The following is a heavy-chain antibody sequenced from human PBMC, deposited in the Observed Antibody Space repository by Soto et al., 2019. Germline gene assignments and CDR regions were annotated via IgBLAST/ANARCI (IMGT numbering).Heavy chain of an antibody. V-gene: IGHV4-59*01. J-gene: IGHJ5*02. Sequence: LEILSLTCTVSGGSISSYYWSWIRQPPGKGLEWIGYIYYSGSTNYNPSLKSRVTISVDTSKNQFSLKLSSVTAADTAVYYCARGYHYYNWFDPWGQGTLVTVSS. CDR2: IYYSGST. D-gene: IGHD2-15*01. CDR3: ARGYHYYNWFDP. CDR1: GGSISSYY.